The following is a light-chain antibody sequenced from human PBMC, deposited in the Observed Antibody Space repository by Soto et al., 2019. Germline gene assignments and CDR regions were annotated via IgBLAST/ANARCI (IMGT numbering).Light chain of an antibody. V-gene: IGKV2-28*01. J-gene: IGKJ5*01. CDR3: MQALQTHIT. Sequence: DIVMTKAQLSMPVTPGXPASXSCRXXXXLLHSNGYNYLDWYLQKPGQAPQLLIYLGFNRASGVPDRFSGSGSGTDFTLKISRVEAEDVGVYYCMQALQTHITFGQGTRMENK. CDR2: LGF. CDR1: XXLLHSNGYNY.